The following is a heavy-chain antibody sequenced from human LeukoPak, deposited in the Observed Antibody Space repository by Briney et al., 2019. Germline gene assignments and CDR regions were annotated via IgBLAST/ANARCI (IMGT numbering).Heavy chain of an antibody. J-gene: IGHJ4*02. D-gene: IGHD3-22*01. CDR3: AKALSSGHNLHDFDY. Sequence: PGGSQRLSCAASGFTFSSYAMSWVRQAPGKGLEWVSAISGSGGSTYYADSVKGRFTISRDNSKNTLYLQMNSLRAEDTAVYYCAKALSSGHNLHDFDYWGQGTLVTVSS. CDR1: GFTFSSYA. V-gene: IGHV3-23*01. CDR2: ISGSGGST.